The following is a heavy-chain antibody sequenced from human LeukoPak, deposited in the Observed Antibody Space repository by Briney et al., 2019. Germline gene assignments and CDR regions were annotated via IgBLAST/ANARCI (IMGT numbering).Heavy chain of an antibody. D-gene: IGHD4/OR15-4a*01. CDR3: AKGVMTMVITYFDH. J-gene: IGHJ4*01. CDR1: GFNFITRA. V-gene: IGHV3-23*01. Sequence: PGGSLRLSCAASGFNFITRAMTWVRQTPGKGLEWVASISGSAITTHYAESVKGRFTISRDNSKNTLFLQMNNLRADDTAVYYCAKGVMTMVITYFDHWGHGPLVAVSS. CDR2: ISGSAITT.